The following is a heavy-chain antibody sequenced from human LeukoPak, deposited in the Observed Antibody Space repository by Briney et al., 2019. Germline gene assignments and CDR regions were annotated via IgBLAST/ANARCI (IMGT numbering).Heavy chain of an antibody. CDR3: ARGHGSYYYYMDV. CDR1: GFTFSSYA. Sequence: GGSLRLSCAASGFTFSSYAMHWVRQAPGKGLEWVAVISYDGSNKYYADSVKGRFTISRVNSKNTLYLQMNSLRAEDTAVYYCARGHGSYYYYMDVWGKGTTVTVSS. D-gene: IGHD3-10*01. CDR2: ISYDGSNK. V-gene: IGHV3-30*14. J-gene: IGHJ6*03.